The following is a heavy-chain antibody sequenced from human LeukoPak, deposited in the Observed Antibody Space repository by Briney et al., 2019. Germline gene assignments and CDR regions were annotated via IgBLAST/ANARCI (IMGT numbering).Heavy chain of an antibody. CDR2: ISYDGSNK. CDR1: GFTFYILA. D-gene: IGHD3/OR15-3a*01. V-gene: IGHV3-30-3*01. J-gene: IGHJ4*02. CDR3: TGVTGIAGLVTDYLDF. Sequence: PGGSLTLPHGVSGFTFYILAMQGPRQAPGKGLEWVAVISYDGSNKYYADSVKGRFTISRDNSKNTLYLQMNSLRAKDTAVYYCTGVTGIAGLVTDYLDFWGQGTLVTVSS.